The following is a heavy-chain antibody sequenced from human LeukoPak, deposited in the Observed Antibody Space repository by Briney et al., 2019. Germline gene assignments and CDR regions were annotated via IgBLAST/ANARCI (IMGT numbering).Heavy chain of an antibody. Sequence: GGSLRLSCAASGFTFSSYEMNWVRQAPGKGLEWVSYISSSGSTIYYADSVKGRFTISRDNAKNSLYLQMNSLRAEDTAVYYCAKWGDYDVLTGYYVSDYWGQGTLVTVSS. CDR1: GFTFSSYE. V-gene: IGHV3-48*03. J-gene: IGHJ4*02. CDR3: AKWGDYDVLTGYYVSDY. CDR2: ISSSGSTI. D-gene: IGHD3-9*01.